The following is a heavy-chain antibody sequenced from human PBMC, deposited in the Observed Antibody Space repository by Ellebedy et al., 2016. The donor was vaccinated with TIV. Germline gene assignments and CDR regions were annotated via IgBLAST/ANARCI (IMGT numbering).Heavy chain of an antibody. Sequence: LRLSCGVSGGSISSTGYSWSWVRQPPGKGLEWIGYIYHSGSIYYNPSFRSRVTISVDRSKNQFFLNLTSVTAADTAVYYCAVGVWRRIGYYYYYYGMDVWGQGTTVTVSS. CDR1: GGSISSTGYS. CDR3: AVGVWRRIGYYYYYYGMDV. V-gene: IGHV4-30-2*01. J-gene: IGHJ6*02. D-gene: IGHD2-8*02. CDR2: IYHSGSI.